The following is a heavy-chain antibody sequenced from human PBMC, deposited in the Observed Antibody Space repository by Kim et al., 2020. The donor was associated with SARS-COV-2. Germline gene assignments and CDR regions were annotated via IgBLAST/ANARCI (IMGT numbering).Heavy chain of an antibody. Sequence: ASVKVSCRGSGYSFTNHASNWVRQAPGQGLEWMGWIDTSTGTPTYAQGFTGRFVFSLDTSVTTAYLQITSLKTEDTALYFCARDHCTNTSCFDPWGQGTL. CDR2: IDTSTGTP. CDR3: ARDHCTNTSCFDP. J-gene: IGHJ5*02. D-gene: IGHD2-8*01. V-gene: IGHV7-4-1*02. CDR1: GYSFTNHA.